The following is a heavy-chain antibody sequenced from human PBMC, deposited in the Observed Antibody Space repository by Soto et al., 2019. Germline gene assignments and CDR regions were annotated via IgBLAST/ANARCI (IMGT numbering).Heavy chain of an antibody. V-gene: IGHV4-59*01. CDR3: TRDLDTGHRGYGQSNV. Sequence: SETLSLTCTISGGSISSYYWSWIRQTPGKGLEWIGYVYFSGSTNYNPSLKSRVLISIDTSRNQFSLKLNSVTAADTAVYYCTRDLDTGHRGYGQSNVWGQGKTLTVSS. D-gene: IGHD5-12*01. CDR2: VYFSGST. CDR1: GGSISSYY. J-gene: IGHJ6*02.